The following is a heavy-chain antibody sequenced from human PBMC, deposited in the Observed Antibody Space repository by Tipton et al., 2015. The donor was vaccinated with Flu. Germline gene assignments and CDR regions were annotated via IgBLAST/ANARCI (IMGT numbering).Heavy chain of an antibody. CDR2: IYTSGTM. CDR1: GGSFSGYY. D-gene: IGHD3-10*01. Sequence: LRLSCAVYGGSFSGYYWSWIRQPAGKGLEWIGRIYTSGTMIYNPSLKSRVTMSIDPPKNQFSLKLSSVTAADTAVYYCARGSGSGTYVIFDYWGQGMLVTVSS. CDR3: ARGSGSGTYVIFDY. V-gene: IGHV4-59*10. J-gene: IGHJ4*02.